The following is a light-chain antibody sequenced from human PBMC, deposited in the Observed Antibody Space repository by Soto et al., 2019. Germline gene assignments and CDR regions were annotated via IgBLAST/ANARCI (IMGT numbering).Light chain of an antibody. CDR3: QQLFTYPPT. V-gene: IGKV1-5*01. Sequence: DIQMTQSPSTLPASVGDRVTITCRASQSISNWLAWYQQKPGTAPKVLIYGASTLQGGVPSRFSGSGSGTDFTLTVSSLQPEDLATYYCQQLFTYPPTFGPGTKVDI. J-gene: IGKJ3*01. CDR2: GAS. CDR1: QSISNW.